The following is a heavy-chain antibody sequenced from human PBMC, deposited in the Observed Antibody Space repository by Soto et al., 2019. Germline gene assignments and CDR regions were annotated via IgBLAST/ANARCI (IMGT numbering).Heavy chain of an antibody. CDR3: ARVYPSDTRYGYVGNNWFDP. D-gene: IGHD5-18*01. Sequence: ASVKVSCKASGYTFTSSYIHWVRQAPGQGLEWMGIINPSGGSTSYAQKFQGRVTMTRDTSTSTVYMELSSLRSEDTAVYYCARVYPSDTRYGYVGNNWFDPWGQGTLVTVSS. J-gene: IGHJ5*02. CDR2: INPSGGST. V-gene: IGHV1-46*03. CDR1: GYTFTSSY.